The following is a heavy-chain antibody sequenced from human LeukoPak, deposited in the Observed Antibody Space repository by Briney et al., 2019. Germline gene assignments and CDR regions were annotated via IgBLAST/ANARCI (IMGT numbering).Heavy chain of an antibody. CDR1: GFTFSNYD. CDR2: IRYDESNK. CDR3: AKAADYAFDI. V-gene: IGHV3-30*02. J-gene: IGHJ3*02. D-gene: IGHD5-12*01. Sequence: GGPLRLSCAASGFTFSNYDMHWVRQAPGKGLEWVAFIRYDESNKYYADSVKGRFTISRDNSKNTLYLQMNSLRAEDTAVYYCAKAADYAFDIWGQGTMVTVSS.